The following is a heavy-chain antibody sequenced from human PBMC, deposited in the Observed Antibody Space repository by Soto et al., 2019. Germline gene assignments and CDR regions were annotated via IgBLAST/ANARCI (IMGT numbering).Heavy chain of an antibody. V-gene: IGHV4-4*02. CDR1: GGPMTTTIW. J-gene: IGHJ6*02. CDR2: LHHDGTT. CDR3: ATQTISYTWGV. D-gene: IGHD3-16*01. Sequence: QVQLQESGPGLVKPSETLSLTCTVSGGPMTTTIWWAWVRVPPGKGLEWIGELHHDGTTNYNPSLESRITMSLDKSNNHFSLKLTSVTAADTAIYYCATQTISYTWGVWGRGTTVTVSS.